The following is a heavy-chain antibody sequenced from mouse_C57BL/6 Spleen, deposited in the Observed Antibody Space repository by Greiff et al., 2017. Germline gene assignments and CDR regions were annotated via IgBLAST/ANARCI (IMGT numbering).Heavy chain of an antibody. CDR3: TREGNLLLRYFDV. J-gene: IGHJ1*03. CDR1: GYTFTDYE. Sequence: QVQLQQSGAELVRPGASVTLSCKASGYTFTDYEMHWVKQTPVHGLEWIGAIDPETGGTAYNQKFKGKAILTADKSSSTAYMELRSLTSEDSAVYDCTREGNLLLRYFDVWGTGTTVTVSS. CDR2: IDPETGGT. V-gene: IGHV1-15*01. D-gene: IGHD1-1*01.